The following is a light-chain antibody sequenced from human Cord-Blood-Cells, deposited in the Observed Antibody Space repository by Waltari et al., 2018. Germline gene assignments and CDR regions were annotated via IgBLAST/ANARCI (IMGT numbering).Light chain of an antibody. CDR2: EGS. CDR1: SRHVGGYDY. CDR3: SSYAGSNNVV. V-gene: IGLV2-8*01. J-gene: IGLJ2*01. Sequence: QSSVTQPPSASASPGQSVTLSCTVLSRHVGGYDYVCWYQQHPGKATNLMTYEGSKRPSGVPDRFSASKSGTTATLTVSGLQAEDEADYYCSSYAGSNNVVFGGGTKLTVL.